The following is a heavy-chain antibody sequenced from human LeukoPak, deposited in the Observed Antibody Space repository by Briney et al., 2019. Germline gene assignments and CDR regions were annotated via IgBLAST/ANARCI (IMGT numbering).Heavy chain of an antibody. D-gene: IGHD4-17*01. CDR3: ARDPPTVTNFDY. CDR2: INHSGST. Sequence: PSETLSLTCAVYGGSFSGYYWSWIRQPPGKGLEWIGGINHSGSTNYNPSLKSRVTISVDTSKNQFSLKLSSVTAADTAVYYCARDPPTVTNFDYWGQGTLVTVSS. J-gene: IGHJ4*02. V-gene: IGHV4-34*01. CDR1: GGSFSGYY.